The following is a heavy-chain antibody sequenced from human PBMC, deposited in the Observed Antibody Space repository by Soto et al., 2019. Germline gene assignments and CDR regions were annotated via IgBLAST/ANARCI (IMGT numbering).Heavy chain of an antibody. V-gene: IGHV3-21*01. CDR1: GFTFRSFT. Sequence: GGSLRLSCTASGFTFRSFTMNWVRQAPGKGLEWVSTISSNSAYIYYTDALRGRFTIPRDNAKNSLHLQMNSLRAEDTAVYYCTRDASRDSSARGWFDPWGPGTLVTVSS. CDR2: ISSNSAYI. D-gene: IGHD6-13*01. J-gene: IGHJ5*02. CDR3: TRDASRDSSARGWFDP.